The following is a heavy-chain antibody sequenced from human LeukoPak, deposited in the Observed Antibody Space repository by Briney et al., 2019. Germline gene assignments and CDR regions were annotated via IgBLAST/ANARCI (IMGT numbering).Heavy chain of an antibody. D-gene: IGHD2/OR15-2a*01. J-gene: IGHJ5*02. CDR3: AGLYVSENH. CDR1: GYTFTSYG. Sequence: GASVKVSCKASGYTFTSYGIHWVRQAPGQGLEWMGWISAYNGNTNYAQKFQGRVTITTDESTSTAYMELSSLRSEDTAVYYCAGLYVSENHWGEGTLVTVSS. CDR2: ISAYNGNT. V-gene: IGHV1-18*01.